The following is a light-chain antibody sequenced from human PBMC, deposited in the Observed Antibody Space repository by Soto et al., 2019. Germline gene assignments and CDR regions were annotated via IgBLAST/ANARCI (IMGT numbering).Light chain of an antibody. CDR2: GNS. CDR1: SSNIWAGYD. V-gene: IGLV1-40*01. CDR3: QSYDSGLSGYVV. J-gene: IGLJ2*01. Sequence: QLVLTQPPSVSGAPGQRVTISCTGSSSNIWAGYDVHWYQQLPGTAPKLLIYGNSNRPSGVPDRFSGSKSGTSASLAITGLQAEDEADYFCQSYDSGLSGYVVFGGGTKLTVL.